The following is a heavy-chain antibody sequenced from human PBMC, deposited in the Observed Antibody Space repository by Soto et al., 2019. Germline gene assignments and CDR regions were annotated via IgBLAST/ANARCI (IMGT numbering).Heavy chain of an antibody. CDR2: TSHDGVT. Sequence: PSETLSLTCAVSSGSIDNVYWWSWVRQSPGKGLEWIGETSHDGVTNYNPSLEGRVTISVDTSKNQFSLKLSSVTAADTAVYYSAREPDYWGQGTLVTVSS. CDR1: SGSIDNVYW. J-gene: IGHJ4*02. V-gene: IGHV4-4*02. CDR3: AREPDY.